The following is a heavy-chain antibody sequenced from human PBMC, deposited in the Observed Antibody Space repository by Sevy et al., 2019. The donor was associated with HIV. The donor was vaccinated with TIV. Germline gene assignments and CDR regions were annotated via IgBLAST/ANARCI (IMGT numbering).Heavy chain of an antibody. Sequence: GGSLRLSCVASGFTFTNYWMSWVRQAPGKGLEWVANINEDGSDEHYVVSVRGRVNISRDNAKNSLYLQMNSLRAEDTSVYYCAGAGTLCGGGDCSPGWFDSWGQGTLVTVSS. CDR2: INEDGSDE. V-gene: IGHV3-7*04. CDR3: AGAGTLCGGGDCSPGWFDS. D-gene: IGHD2-21*01. J-gene: IGHJ5*01. CDR1: GFTFTNYW.